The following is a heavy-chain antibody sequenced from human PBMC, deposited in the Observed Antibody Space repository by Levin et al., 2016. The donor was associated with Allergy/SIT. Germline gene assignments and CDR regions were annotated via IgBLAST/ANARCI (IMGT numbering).Heavy chain of an antibody. J-gene: IGHJ6*02. Sequence: GESLKISCAASGFTFSSYGMHWVRQAPGKGLEWVAVIWLDGSNKYYVDSVKGRFTISRDNSKNTLYLQMNSLRAEDTAVYYCARDGSYDSSGYYRTYYYGMDVWGQGTTVTVSS. CDR1: GFTFSSYG. CDR2: IWLDGSNK. CDR3: ARDGSYDSSGYYRTYYYGMDV. V-gene: IGHV3-33*01. D-gene: IGHD3-22*01.